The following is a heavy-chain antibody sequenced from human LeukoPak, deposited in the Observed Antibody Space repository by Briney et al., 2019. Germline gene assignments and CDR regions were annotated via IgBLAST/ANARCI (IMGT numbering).Heavy chain of an antibody. V-gene: IGHV1-24*01. J-gene: IGHJ5*02. CDR3: ATLDLTPSVSAVAA. D-gene: IGHD3-9*01. Sequence: GASVKVSCKVSGYTLIDLSMLWVRQAPGEGLEWMGGFFREDGEAVYAQKFRGRVTMTEDTSTDTAYMDLSSPRSEDTAVYYCATLDLTPSVSAVAAWGQGTLVTVSS. CDR2: FFREDGEA. CDR1: GYTLIDLS.